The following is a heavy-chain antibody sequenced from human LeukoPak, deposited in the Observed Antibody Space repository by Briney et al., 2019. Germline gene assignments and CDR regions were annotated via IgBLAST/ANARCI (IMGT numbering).Heavy chain of an antibody. D-gene: IGHD3-9*01. Sequence: SVKVSCKASGGTFSSYAISWVRQAPGQGLEWMGGIIPIFGIANYAQKFQGRVTITADKSTSTAYMELSSLRSEDTAVYYCARAAYYDILTGYLYYYYGMDVWGKGTTVTVSS. J-gene: IGHJ6*04. CDR1: GGTFSSYA. CDR2: IIPIFGIA. CDR3: ARAAYYDILTGYLYYYYGMDV. V-gene: IGHV1-69*10.